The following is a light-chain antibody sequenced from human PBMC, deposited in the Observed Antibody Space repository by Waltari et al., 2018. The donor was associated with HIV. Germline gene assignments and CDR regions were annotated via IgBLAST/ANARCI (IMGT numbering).Light chain of an antibody. J-gene: IGLJ1*01. V-gene: IGLV1-47*01. CDR2: KNI. Sequence: QSVLTQPPSASGTPGQRATISFSGSYSNLGSANVSWYHHLPGPSPKLLIYKNIQRPSGVPDVFSVSKSGASAYLAISGLRSEDEADYYCTGWDASLSEYVFGPWTRVTV. CDR3: TGWDASLSEYV. CDR1: YSNLGSAN.